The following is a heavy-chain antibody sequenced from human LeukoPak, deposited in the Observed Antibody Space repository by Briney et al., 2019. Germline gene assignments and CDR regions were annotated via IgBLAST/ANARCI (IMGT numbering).Heavy chain of an antibody. J-gene: IGHJ4*02. CDR1: RFTFSTYI. V-gene: IGHV3-48*01. CDR2: ISSSSNTI. D-gene: IGHD2-2*01. Sequence: GGSLRLSCAASRFTFSTYIMNWVRQSPGKGLEWVSYISSSSNTIYYADSVKGRFTVSRDNAKNSLYLQMNSPRVEDTAVYYCAPEYCSSSSCTHYFDYWSQGTLVTVSS. CDR3: APEYCSSSSCTHYFDY.